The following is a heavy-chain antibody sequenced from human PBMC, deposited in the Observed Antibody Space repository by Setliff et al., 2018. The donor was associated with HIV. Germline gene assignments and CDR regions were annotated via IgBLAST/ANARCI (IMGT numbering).Heavy chain of an antibody. CDR3: SRLYGSGHYFAFDF. J-gene: IGHJ4*02. Sequence: SETRSLTCNVSGDSIGTGTHYWAWIRQPPGKGLEWIGSLYGHSSTYYTKSLRGRVTISADTSKNQFSLRLSSVTALDTAVYYCSRLYGSGHYFAFDFWGQGALVTVSS. V-gene: IGHV4-39*01. CDR2: LYGHSST. D-gene: IGHD3-10*01. CDR1: GDSIGTGTHY.